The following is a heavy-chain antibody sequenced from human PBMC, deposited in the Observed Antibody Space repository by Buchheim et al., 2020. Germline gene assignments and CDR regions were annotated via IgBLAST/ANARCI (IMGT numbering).Heavy chain of an antibody. CDR1: GASISSGAFS. V-gene: IGHV4-30-2*01. D-gene: IGHD4/OR15-4a*01. CDR3: ARESGAFDS. Sequence: QLQLQESGSEMVKPSQTLSLTCNVSGASISSGAFSWSWIRQPPGQGLEWIGYVYYNGNTYYNPSLKRRVTISIDTSNNRFSLRLTSVTAADTAIYYCARESGAFDSWGQG. CDR2: VYYNGNT. J-gene: IGHJ4*02.